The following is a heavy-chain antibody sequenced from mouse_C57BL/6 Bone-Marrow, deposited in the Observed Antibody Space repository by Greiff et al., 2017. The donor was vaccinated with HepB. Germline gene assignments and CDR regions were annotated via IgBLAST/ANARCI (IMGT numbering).Heavy chain of an antibody. V-gene: IGHV5-4*03. CDR2: ISHGGSYT. Sequence: EVKLMESGGGLVKPGGSLKLSCAASGYTFSSYAMSWVRQTTEKRLEWVANISHGGSYTYYPDNVKGRFTMSKDNAKNNLYLQMSHLKSEDTAMYYCARDGRSYDGMDYWGQGTSVTVA. J-gene: IGHJ4*01. CDR3: ARDGRSYDGMDY. D-gene: IGHD1-1*01. CDR1: GYTFSSYA.